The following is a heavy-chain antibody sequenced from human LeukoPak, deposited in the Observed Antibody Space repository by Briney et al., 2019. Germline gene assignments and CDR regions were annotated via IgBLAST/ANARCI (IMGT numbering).Heavy chain of an antibody. J-gene: IGHJ4*02. V-gene: IGHV3-30*18. CDR1: GFTFSSYG. CDR2: ISYDGSNK. Sequence: GGSLRLSCAASGFTFSSYGMHWVRQAPGKGLEWVAVISYDGSNKYYADSVKGRFTISRDNSENTLYLQMNSLRAEDTAVYYCAKVMFDIVVVPAARAIDYWGQGTLVTVSS. D-gene: IGHD2-2*01. CDR3: AKVMFDIVVVPAARAIDY.